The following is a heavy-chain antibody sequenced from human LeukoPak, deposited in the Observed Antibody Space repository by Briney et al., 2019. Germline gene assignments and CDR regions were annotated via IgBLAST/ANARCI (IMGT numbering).Heavy chain of an antibody. CDR2: INHGGST. V-gene: IGHV4-34*01. CDR1: GGSFSGYY. D-gene: IGHD3-3*01. CDR3: ARDGDYDFWSGYPAPLDY. J-gene: IGHJ4*02. Sequence: PSETLSLTCAVYGGSFSGYYWSWIRQPPGKGLEWIGEINHGGSTNYNPSLKSRVTISVDTSKNQFSLKLSSVTAADTAVYYCARDGDYDFWSGYPAPLDYWGQGTLVTVSS.